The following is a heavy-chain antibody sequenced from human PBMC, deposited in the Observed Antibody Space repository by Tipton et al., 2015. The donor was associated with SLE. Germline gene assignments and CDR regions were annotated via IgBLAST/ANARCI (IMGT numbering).Heavy chain of an antibody. CDR2: ISAYNGNT. D-gene: IGHD3-3*01. V-gene: IGHV1-18*01. Sequence: QLVQSGAEVKKPGASAKVSCKASGYTFTSYGISWVRQAPGQGLEWMGWISAYNGNTNYAQKLQGRVTMTTDTSTSTAYMELRSLRSDDTAVYYCARGWYYDFWSGYYTGMGWFDPWGQGTLVTVSS. J-gene: IGHJ5*02. CDR1: GYTFTSYG. CDR3: ARGWYYDFWSGYYTGMGWFDP.